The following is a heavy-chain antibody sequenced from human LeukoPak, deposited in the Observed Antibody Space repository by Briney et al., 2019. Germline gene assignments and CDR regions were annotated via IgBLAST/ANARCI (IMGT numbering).Heavy chain of an antibody. V-gene: IGHV1-18*01. D-gene: IGHD6-13*01. CDR2: ITTYNGDS. CDR3: ARRSCNWYYFDY. CDR1: GYTFTSYG. Sequence: GASVKVSCKASGYTFTSYGISWVRQAPGQGLEWMGGITTYNGDSNYAQNLQGRVTMTTDTSTTTAYMELRSLRSDDTAVYYCARRSCNWYYFDYWGQGTLVTVSS. J-gene: IGHJ4*02.